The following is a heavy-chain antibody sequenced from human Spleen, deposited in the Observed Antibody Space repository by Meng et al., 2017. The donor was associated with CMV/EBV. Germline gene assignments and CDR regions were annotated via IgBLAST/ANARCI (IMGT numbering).Heavy chain of an antibody. J-gene: IGHJ6*02. Sequence: GESLKISCAASGFTFSSYSMNWVRQAPGKGLEWVSYISSSSSTIYYADSVKGRFTISRDNAKNTLYLQMNSLRAEDTAVYYCARERGSVTIFEVVASGGMDVWGQGTTVTGSS. CDR2: ISSSSSTI. CDR3: ARERGSVTIFEVVASGGMDV. CDR1: GFTFSSYS. V-gene: IGHV3-48*04. D-gene: IGHD3-3*01.